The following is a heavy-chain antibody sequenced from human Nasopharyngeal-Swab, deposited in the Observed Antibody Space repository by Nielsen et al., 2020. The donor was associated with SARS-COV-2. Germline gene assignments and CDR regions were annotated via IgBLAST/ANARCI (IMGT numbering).Heavy chain of an antibody. V-gene: IGHV3-48*03. J-gene: IGHJ4*02. CDR3: ARDLAMATIL. Sequence: GESLKISCAASGFTFSTYEVNWVRQAPGKGLEWLSYISSSGSTIYYADSVKGRFTISRDNAKNSLYLQMDSLRAEDTAVYYCARDLAMATILWGQGTLVTVSS. D-gene: IGHD5-24*01. CDR1: GFTFSTYE. CDR2: ISSSGSTI.